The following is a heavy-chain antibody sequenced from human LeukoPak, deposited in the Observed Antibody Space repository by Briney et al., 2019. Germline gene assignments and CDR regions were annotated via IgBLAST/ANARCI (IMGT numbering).Heavy chain of an antibody. D-gene: IGHD3-10*01. CDR3: ARGSREYYYGSGSYYNGIDY. CDR1: GYSISSGYY. J-gene: IGHJ4*02. Sequence: SETLSLTCTVSGYSISSGYYWGWIRQPPGKGLEWIGSIYHSGSTYYNPSLKSRVTISVDTSKNQFSLKLSSVTAADTAVYYCARGSREYYYGSGSYYNGIDYWGQGTLVTVSS. CDR2: IYHSGST. V-gene: IGHV4-38-2*02.